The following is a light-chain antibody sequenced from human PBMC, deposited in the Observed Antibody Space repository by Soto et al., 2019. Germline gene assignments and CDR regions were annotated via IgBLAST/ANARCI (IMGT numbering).Light chain of an antibody. J-gene: IGKJ3*01. CDR1: QSVSSN. CDR2: GAS. CDR3: QQYNNWPQRLT. V-gene: IGKV3-15*01. Sequence: EIVMTQSPATLSVSPGERATLSCRASQSVSSNLAWYQQKPGQAPRLLIYGASTRATGIPARFSGSGSGTEFTLTISSLQSEDFAVYYCQQYNNWPQRLTFGPGTKVDIK.